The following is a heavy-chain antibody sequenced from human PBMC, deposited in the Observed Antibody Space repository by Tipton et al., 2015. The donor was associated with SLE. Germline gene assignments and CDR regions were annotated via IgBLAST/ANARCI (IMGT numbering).Heavy chain of an antibody. V-gene: IGHV4-59*01. CDR2: IYYTGST. Sequence: TLSLTCTVSGGSISSYYWSWIRQPPGKGLEWIGYIYYTGSTNYNPSLKSRVTISVDTSKNQFSLKLSSVTAADTAVYYCAREGVPYNWFDPWGQGTLVTVSS. CDR1: GGSISSYY. J-gene: IGHJ5*02. CDR3: AREGVPYNWFDP.